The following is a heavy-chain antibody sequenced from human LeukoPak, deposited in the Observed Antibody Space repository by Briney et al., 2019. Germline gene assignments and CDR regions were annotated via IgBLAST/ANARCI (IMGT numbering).Heavy chain of an antibody. CDR1: GFTFSNYY. CDR3: ARWIHVSGSCGLDC. D-gene: IGHD3-22*01. J-gene: IGHJ4*02. CDR2: IRQDASAV. V-gene: IGHV3-7*04. Sequence: CGSLRLPHAASGFTFSNYYKSWVRQAPGKGLEWVANIRQDASAVFYVDSLKGRFTVSRDNTKNSLYLQMSSLRVEDTAVYYCARWIHVSGSCGLDCWGQGSLVTVSS.